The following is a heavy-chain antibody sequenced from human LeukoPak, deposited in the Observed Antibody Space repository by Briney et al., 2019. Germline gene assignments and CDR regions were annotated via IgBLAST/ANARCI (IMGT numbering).Heavy chain of an antibody. CDR1: GFTFSSYA. CDR3: ARDSTDGVIPRELHPPFDY. Sequence: GGSLRLSCAASGFTFSSYAMDWVRQAPGKGLEWVAVVISYDGSKKYYADSVKGRFTISRDNSKNTLYLQMNSLRAEDTAVYYCARDSTDGVIPRELHPPFDYWGQGTLVTVST. CDR2: VISYDGSKK. D-gene: IGHD1-26*01. V-gene: IGHV3-30-3*01. J-gene: IGHJ4*02.